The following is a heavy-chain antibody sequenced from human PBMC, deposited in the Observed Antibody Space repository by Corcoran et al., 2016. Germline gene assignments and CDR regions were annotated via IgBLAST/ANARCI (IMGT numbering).Heavy chain of an antibody. Sequence: QVQLVQSGAEVKKPGASVKVSCKASGYTFTGYDISWVRQAPGQGLEWVGWISTYNGNTNYGEKLQGRGTMTTDTSTSTAYMELRSLRSADTAGEYGARGGSSGRYGMDVWGQGTTVTVSS. CDR1: GYTFTGYD. D-gene: IGHD3-10*01. CDR3: ARGGSSGRYGMDV. CDR2: ISTYNGNT. V-gene: IGHV1-18*01. J-gene: IGHJ6*02.